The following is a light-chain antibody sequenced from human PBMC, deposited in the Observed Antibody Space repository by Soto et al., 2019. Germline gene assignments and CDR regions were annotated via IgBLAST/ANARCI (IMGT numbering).Light chain of an antibody. CDR1: QSLVHNDGNTY. CDR2: KVS. Sequence: DIVMTQTPLSSPVTLGQAASISCRSSQSLVHNDGNTYLSSFQQRPGQPQRLLIYKVSDRFSGVPDGVSGSGAGTDFTLTISRVEAEDVGVYYCMQATHSSCTFGQGTKL. J-gene: IGKJ1*01. V-gene: IGKV2-24*01. CDR3: MQATHSSCT.